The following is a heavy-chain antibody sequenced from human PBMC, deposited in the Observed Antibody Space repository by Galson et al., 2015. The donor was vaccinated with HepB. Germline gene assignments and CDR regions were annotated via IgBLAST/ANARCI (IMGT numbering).Heavy chain of an antibody. CDR2: IRNKADSYTT. CDR3: ARGKVAGTGY. J-gene: IGHJ4*02. Sequence: SLRLSCAVSGFTFSDHYMDWVRQAPGKGLEWVGRIRNKADSYTTEYAASVKGRFTISRDDSKNSLYVQMNSLRTDDTAVYYCARGKVAGTGYWGQGTLVTVSS. V-gene: IGHV3-72*01. CDR1: GFTFSDHY. D-gene: IGHD6-19*01.